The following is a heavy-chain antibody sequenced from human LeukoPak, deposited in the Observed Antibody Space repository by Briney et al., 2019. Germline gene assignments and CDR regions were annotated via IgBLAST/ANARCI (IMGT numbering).Heavy chain of an antibody. D-gene: IGHD2-21*02. J-gene: IGHJ4*02. CDR1: GFTFSDYY. CDR2: IYYSGST. V-gene: IGHV4-31*02. Sequence: LRLSCAASGFTFSDYYMSWIRQHPGKGLEWIGYIYYSGSTYYNPSLKSRVTISVDTSKNQFSLKLSSVTAADTAVYYCARVDRRGGDPGHIDYWGQGTLVTVSS. CDR3: ARVDRRGGDPGHIDY.